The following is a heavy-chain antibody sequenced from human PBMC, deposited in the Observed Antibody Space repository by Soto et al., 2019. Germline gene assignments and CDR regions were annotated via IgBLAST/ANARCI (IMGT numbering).Heavy chain of an antibody. CDR1: GGTFSSYA. J-gene: IGHJ6*02. V-gene: IGHV1-69*13. Sequence: GASVKVSCKASGGTFSSYAISCVRQAPGQGLEWMGGIIPISDTTNYAQKFQGRVTITADESTSTAYMELSSLRSEDTAVYYCARSQGSSTSLEIYYYYYYGMDVWXQGTTVTVSS. CDR2: IIPISDTT. CDR3: ARSQGSSTSLEIYYYYYYGMDV. D-gene: IGHD2-2*01.